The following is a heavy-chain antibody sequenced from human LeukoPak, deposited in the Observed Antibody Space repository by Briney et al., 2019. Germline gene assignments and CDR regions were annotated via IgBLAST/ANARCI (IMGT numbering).Heavy chain of an antibody. CDR1: GFTFSDYY. CDR3: ARVLIYAFDI. CDR2: ISSSSSYI. V-gene: IGHV3-11*06. Sequence: GGSLRLSCAASGFTFSDYYMSWIRQAPGKGLEWVSSISSSSSYIYYADSVKGRFTISRDNAKNSLYLQMNSLRAEDTAVYYCARVLIYAFDIWGQGTMVTVSS. J-gene: IGHJ3*02.